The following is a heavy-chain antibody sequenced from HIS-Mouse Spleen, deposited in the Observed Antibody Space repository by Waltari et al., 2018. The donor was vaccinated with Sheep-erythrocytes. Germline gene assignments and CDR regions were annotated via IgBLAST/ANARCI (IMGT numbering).Heavy chain of an antibody. J-gene: IGHJ4*02. CDR2: INPNSGGT. D-gene: IGHD2-21*02. CDR1: GYTFTGYY. V-gene: IGHV1-2*02. Sequence: QVQLVQSGAEVKKPGASVKVSCTASGYTFTGYYMHWVRQAPGQGLEWMGWINPNSGGTNYAQKCQGRVTMTRDTSISTAYMELSRLRSDDTAVYYCATYCGGDCYTFDYWGQGTLVTVSS. CDR3: ATYCGGDCYTFDY.